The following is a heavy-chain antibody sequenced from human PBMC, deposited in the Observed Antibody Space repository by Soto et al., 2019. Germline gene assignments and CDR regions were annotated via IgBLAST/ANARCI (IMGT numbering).Heavy chain of an antibody. Sequence: GGSLRLSXSASGFIFSNYWMSWVRQAPGKGLEWVANIKQGGNEKYYVDSVKGRFTISRDNPKNLLYLQMSSLRADDTAVYYCALTEGSGTNYPTTFDSWGQGTLVTVSS. J-gene: IGHJ4*02. D-gene: IGHD3-10*01. CDR2: IKQGGNEK. CDR3: ALTEGSGTNYPTTFDS. V-gene: IGHV3-7*01. CDR1: GFIFSNYW.